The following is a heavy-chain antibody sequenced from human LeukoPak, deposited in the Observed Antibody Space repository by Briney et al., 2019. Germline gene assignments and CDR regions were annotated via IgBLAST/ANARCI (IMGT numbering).Heavy chain of an antibody. CDR2: TSGPGGSR. D-gene: IGHD6-6*01. CDR1: GFTFSSYA. CDR3: AKKVGLVSAPLYYLDL. J-gene: IGHJ4*02. V-gene: IGHV3-23*01. Sequence: PGGSLRLSCAASGFTFSSYAMSWVRQAPGKGLEWVSATSGPGGSRDYADSVKGRFTISRDNSKNTLYLQMNSLRAEDTAIYYCAKKVGLVSAPLYYLDLWGQGALVTVPS.